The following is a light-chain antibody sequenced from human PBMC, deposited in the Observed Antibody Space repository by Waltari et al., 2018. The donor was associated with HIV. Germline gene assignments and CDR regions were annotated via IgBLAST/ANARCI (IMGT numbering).Light chain of an antibody. J-gene: IGKJ2*01. V-gene: IGKV3-11*01. CDR2: DVS. CDR1: QSVGNS. CDR3: QQTYRTPFT. Sequence: EIVLTQSPVTLSLSPGQRATLSCRASQSVGNSLVWYQQKPGLAPRLLIYDVSYRAADIPSRFSGSGSETDFTLTISSLEPEDFATYYCQQTYRTPFTFGQGAKLEIK.